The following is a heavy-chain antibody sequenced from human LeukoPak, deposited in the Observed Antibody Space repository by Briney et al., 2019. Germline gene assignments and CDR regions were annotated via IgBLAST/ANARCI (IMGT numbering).Heavy chain of an antibody. V-gene: IGHV4-39*02. D-gene: IGHD3-3*01. J-gene: IGHJ6*02. CDR3: ARAPLLRFLEWLIYGMDV. CDR2: IYYSGST. CDR1: GGSISGSSYY. Sequence: KPSETLSLTCTVSGGSISGSSYYWGWIRQPPGKGLEWIGSIYYSGSTYYNPSLKSRVTISVDTSKNQFSLKLNSVTATDTAVYYCARAPLLRFLEWLIYGMDVWGQGTTVTVSS.